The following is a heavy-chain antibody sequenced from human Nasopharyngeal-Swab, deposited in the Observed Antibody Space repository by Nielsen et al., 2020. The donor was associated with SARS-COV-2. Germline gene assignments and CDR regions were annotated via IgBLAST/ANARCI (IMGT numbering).Heavy chain of an antibody. V-gene: IGHV3-53*01. CDR1: GFTVSNNY. Sequence: GESLKISCAASGFTVSNNYVNWVRQAPGKGLEWVSIIYSSGSTYYADSVKGRFTISRDNSKNTLYLQLNSLRAEDTAVYYCARHPGDFYYYGMDVWGQGTTVTVSS. J-gene: IGHJ6*02. CDR3: ARHPGDFYYYGMDV. D-gene: IGHD3-10*01. CDR2: IYSSGST.